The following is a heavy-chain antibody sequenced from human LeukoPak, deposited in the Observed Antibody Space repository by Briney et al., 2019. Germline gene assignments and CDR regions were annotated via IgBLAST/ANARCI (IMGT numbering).Heavy chain of an antibody. D-gene: IGHD6-19*01. CDR1: GFTFSSYG. Sequence: PGGSLRLSCAASGFTFSSYGMHWVRQAPGKGLEWVAVISCDGFNPYYADSVKGRSTISRDNSKNTLWLQMNSLRAEDTAVYYCAKVKEMYSSGSYYFDYWGQGTLVTVSS. V-gene: IGHV3-30*18. CDR3: AKVKEMYSSGSYYFDY. J-gene: IGHJ4*02. CDR2: ISCDGFNP.